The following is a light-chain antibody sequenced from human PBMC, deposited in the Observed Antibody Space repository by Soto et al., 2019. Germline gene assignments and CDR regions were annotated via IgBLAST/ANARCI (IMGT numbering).Light chain of an antibody. CDR2: GNS. CDR1: SSNIGAGYD. CDR3: QSYDSSLSGDV. Sequence: QPVLTQPPSVSGAPGQRVTISCTGSSSNIGAGYDVHWYQQLPGTAPKLLIYGNSNRPSGVPDRFSGSKSGTSASLAITGLQAEDEADYYCQSYDSSLSGDVFGTGTKVTVL. V-gene: IGLV1-40*01. J-gene: IGLJ1*01.